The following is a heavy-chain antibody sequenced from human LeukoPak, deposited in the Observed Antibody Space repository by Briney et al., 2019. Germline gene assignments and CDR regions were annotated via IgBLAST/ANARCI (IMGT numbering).Heavy chain of an antibody. J-gene: IGHJ4*02. D-gene: IGHD6-19*01. V-gene: IGHV4-59*08. CDR3: ARQYSSGWYYFDY. CDR2: IYYSGST. Sequence: SETLSLTCTVSGGSISSYYWSWIWQPPGKGLEWIGYIYYSGSTNYNPSLKSRVTISVDTSKNQFSLKLSSVTAADTAVYYCARQYSSGWYYFDYWGQGTLVTVSS. CDR1: GGSISSYY.